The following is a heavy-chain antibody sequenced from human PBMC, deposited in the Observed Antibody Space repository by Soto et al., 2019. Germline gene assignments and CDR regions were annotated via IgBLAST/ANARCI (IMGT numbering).Heavy chain of an antibody. V-gene: IGHV1-18*01. CDR1: GYTFTNYG. CDR3: ARDYCGSSCSTSIYYFDY. Sequence: QVQLVQSGAEVKQPGASVKVSCKASGYTFTNYGITWVRQAPGQGLEWMGWISAYNGHTNYVQKFQGRVTMTTDTSTSTAYMELRSLRSDDTVVYYCARDYCGSSCSTSIYYFDYWGQGTLVTVSS. D-gene: IGHD3-10*01. J-gene: IGHJ4*02. CDR2: ISAYNGHT.